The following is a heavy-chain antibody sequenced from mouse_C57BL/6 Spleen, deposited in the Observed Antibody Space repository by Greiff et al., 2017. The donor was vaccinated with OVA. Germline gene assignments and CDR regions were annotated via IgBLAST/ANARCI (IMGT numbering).Heavy chain of an antibody. CDR3: ARQGRFDY. CDR1: GFTFSSYG. J-gene: IGHJ2*01. CDR2: ISSGGSYT. V-gene: IGHV5-6*01. Sequence: EVKLLESGGDLVKPGGSLKLSCAASGFTFSSYGMSWVRQTPDQRLEWVATISSGGSYTYYPDSVKGRFTISRDNAKNTLYLQMSSLKSEDTAMYYCARQGRFDYWGQGTTLTVSS.